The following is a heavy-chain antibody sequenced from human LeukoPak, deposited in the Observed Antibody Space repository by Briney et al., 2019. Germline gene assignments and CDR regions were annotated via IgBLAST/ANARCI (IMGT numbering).Heavy chain of an antibody. V-gene: IGHV4-59*08. D-gene: IGHD3-10*01. CDR2: IWYSGST. CDR1: GGSISNYY. Sequence: SETLSLTCTVSGGSISNYYWSWIRQPPGKGLEWIGYIWYSGSTNYNPSLKSRVTISVDTSKNQFSLKLSSVTAADTAVYYCARQVRDGSGSYHFDYWGQGTLVTVSS. J-gene: IGHJ4*02. CDR3: ARQVRDGSGSYHFDY.